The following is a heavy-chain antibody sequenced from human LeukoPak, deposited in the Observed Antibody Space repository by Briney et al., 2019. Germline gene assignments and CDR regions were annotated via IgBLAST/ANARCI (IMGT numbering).Heavy chain of an antibody. D-gene: IGHD3-3*01. Sequence: PGGSLRLSCAASGFTFSSYAMSWVRQAPGKGLEWVSAISGSGGSTYYADSVKGRFTISRDNSKNTLYLQMNSLRAEDTVVYYCAKDLVARYRFHAGDFDYWGQGTLVTVSS. CDR2: ISGSGGST. J-gene: IGHJ4*02. V-gene: IGHV3-23*01. CDR1: GFTFSSYA. CDR3: AKDLVARYRFHAGDFDY.